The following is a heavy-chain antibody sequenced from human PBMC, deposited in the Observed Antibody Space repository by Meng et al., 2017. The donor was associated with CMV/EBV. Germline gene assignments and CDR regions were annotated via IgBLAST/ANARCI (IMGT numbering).Heavy chain of an antibody. CDR2: IYYSGST. Sequence: GSLRLSCTVSGGSISSYYWSWIRQPPGKGLEWIGYIYYSGSTNYNPSLKSRVTISVDTSKNQFSLKLSSVTAADTAVYYCARGRHYYGSGSYSKAHNWFDPWGQGTLVTVSS. D-gene: IGHD3-10*01. CDR1: GGSISSYY. V-gene: IGHV4-59*12. CDR3: ARGRHYYGSGSYSKAHNWFDP. J-gene: IGHJ5*02.